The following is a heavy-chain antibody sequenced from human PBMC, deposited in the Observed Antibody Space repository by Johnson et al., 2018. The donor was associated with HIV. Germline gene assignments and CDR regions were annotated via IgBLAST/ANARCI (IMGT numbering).Heavy chain of an antibody. J-gene: IGHJ3*02. V-gene: IGHV3-13*01. CDR1: GFTFSSYD. D-gene: IGHD3-16*01. CDR3: AKMSRGRQDAFDI. CDR2: IGTAGDT. Sequence: VQLVESGGGLVQPGGSLRLSCAASGFTFSSYDMHWVRQATGKGLEWVSAIGTAGDTYYPGSVKGRFTISRDNSKNTLYVQMNSLRVEDTAVYYCAKMSRGRQDAFDIWGQGAMVSVSA.